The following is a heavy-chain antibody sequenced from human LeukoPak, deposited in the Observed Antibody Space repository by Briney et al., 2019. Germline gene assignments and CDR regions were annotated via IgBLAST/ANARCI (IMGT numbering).Heavy chain of an antibody. D-gene: IGHD3-10*01. Sequence: GESLKISCKVSGYSFTSYCIGWVRQMPGKGLEWMGIIYPGDSGPTYSPSFQGQVTISADKSFSTAYLQWSSLKASDTAIYYCARLGGDTYYFGSGSYPNWYFDLWGRGTLVTVSS. CDR3: ARLGGDTYYFGSGSYPNWYFDL. CDR1: GYSFTSYC. J-gene: IGHJ2*01. V-gene: IGHV5-51*01. CDR2: IYPGDSGP.